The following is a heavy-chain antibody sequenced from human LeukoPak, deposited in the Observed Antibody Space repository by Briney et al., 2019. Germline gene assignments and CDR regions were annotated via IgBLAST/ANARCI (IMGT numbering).Heavy chain of an antibody. CDR1: GGIFTNYA. CDR2: IVPILGVA. D-gene: IGHD2-15*01. CDR3: ASDVTVAAVRMAFDV. V-gene: IGHV1-69*04. J-gene: IGHJ3*01. Sequence: SVKVSCKASGGIFTNYAFSWVRQAPGQGLERMGRIVPILGVAIYPQKFQDRVTITADKSTSTAYMEVTSLTSDDTAMYYCASDVTVAAVRMAFDVWGRGTMVTVSS.